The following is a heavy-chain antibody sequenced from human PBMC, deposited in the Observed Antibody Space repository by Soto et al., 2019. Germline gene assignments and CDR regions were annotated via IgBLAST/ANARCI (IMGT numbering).Heavy chain of an antibody. D-gene: IGHD3-10*01. CDR1: GDSISNNKW. V-gene: IGHV4-4*02. CDR3: ARAPRGNYGYPSYFDY. CDR2: MHHSGSI. J-gene: IGHJ4*02. Sequence: SETLSLTCSVSGDSISNNKWWSWVRQPPGKGLEWIGEMHHSGSIHYNASLKSRVTISVDRSKNQFSLKLSSVTAADTAVYYCARAPRGNYGYPSYFDYWGQGTLVTVSS.